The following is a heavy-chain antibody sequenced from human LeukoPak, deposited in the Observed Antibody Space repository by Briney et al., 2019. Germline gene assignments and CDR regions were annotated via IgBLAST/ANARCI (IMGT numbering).Heavy chain of an antibody. J-gene: IGHJ5*02. V-gene: IGHV1-2*02. CDR1: AYTFTAYF. CDR2: INPNTGGT. D-gene: IGHD2-15*01. CDR3: ARGYCRGVSCYSLDL. Sequence: ASVKVSFTASAYTFTAYFMHWVRQAPGQGLEWMGWINPNTGGTNYAQNFQGRVTMIRDTSISTAYMELSRLTSDDTAAYYCARGYCRGVSCYSLDLWGQGTLVTVSS.